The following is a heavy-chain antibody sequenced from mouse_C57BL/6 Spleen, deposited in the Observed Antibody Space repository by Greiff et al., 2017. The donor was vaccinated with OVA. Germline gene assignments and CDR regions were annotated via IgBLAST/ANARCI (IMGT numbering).Heavy chain of an antibody. J-gene: IGHJ4*01. CDR1: GYTFTSYW. Sequence: QVQLQQPGAELVRPGSSVKLSCKASGYTFTSYWMHWVKQRPIQGLEWIGNIDPSDSETHYNQKFKDKATLTVDKSSSTAYMQLSSLTSEDSAVDYCAREGSSYPHYYAMDYWGQGTSVTVSS. V-gene: IGHV1-52*01. D-gene: IGHD1-1*01. CDR2: IDPSDSET. CDR3: AREGSSYPHYYAMDY.